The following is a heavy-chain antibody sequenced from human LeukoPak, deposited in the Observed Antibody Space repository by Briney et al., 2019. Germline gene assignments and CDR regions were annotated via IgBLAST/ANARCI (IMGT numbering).Heavy chain of an antibody. V-gene: IGHV3-30*04. Sequence: HSGGSLRLSCAASGFTFSSYEMNWVRPAPGKGLEWVAVISYDGSNKYYADSVKGRFTISRDNSKNTLYLQMNSLRAEDTAVYYCAAVAGTEEWFDPWGQGTLVTVSS. CDR2: ISYDGSNK. CDR1: GFTFSSYE. D-gene: IGHD6-19*01. J-gene: IGHJ5*02. CDR3: AAVAGTEEWFDP.